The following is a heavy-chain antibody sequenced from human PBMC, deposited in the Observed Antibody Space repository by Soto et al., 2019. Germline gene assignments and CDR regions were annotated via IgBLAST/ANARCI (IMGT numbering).Heavy chain of an antibody. J-gene: IGHJ5*02. CDR1: GGTFSSYA. D-gene: IGHD2-15*01. Sequence: QVQLVQSGAEVKKPGSSVKVSCKASGGTFSSYAISWVRQAPGQGLEWMGGIIPIFGTANYAQKFQGRVTSTADESTSTAYMELSSLRSEDTAVYYCARVTYIVVVVEGWFDPWGQGTLVTVSS. CDR2: IIPIFGTA. CDR3: ARVTYIVVVVEGWFDP. V-gene: IGHV1-69*12.